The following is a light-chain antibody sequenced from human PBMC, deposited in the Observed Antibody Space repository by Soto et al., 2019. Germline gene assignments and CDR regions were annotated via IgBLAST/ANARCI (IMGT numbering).Light chain of an antibody. Sequence: QLVLTQSPSASASLGASVKLTCTLSSGHSTYAIAWHQQQPEKGPRYLMRLKDDGSHNKGDGVPDRFSGSSSGAERYLTISSLQSEDEADYYCQTWDSGTLVVFGAGTKLTVL. J-gene: IGLJ3*02. CDR1: SGHSTYA. CDR2: LKDDGSH. CDR3: QTWDSGTLVV. V-gene: IGLV4-69*01.